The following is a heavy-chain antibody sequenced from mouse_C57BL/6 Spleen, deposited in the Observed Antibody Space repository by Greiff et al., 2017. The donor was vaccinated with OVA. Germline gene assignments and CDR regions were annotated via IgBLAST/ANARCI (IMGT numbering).Heavy chain of an antibody. CDR3: TRYYYGSSYFDY. D-gene: IGHD1-1*01. V-gene: IGHV5-9-1*02. CDR1: GFTFSSYA. J-gene: IGHJ2*01. Sequence: EVHLVESGEGLVKPGGSLKLSCAASGFTFSSYAMSWVRQTPEKRLEWVAYISSGGDYIYYADTVKGRFTISRDNARNTLYLQMSSLESEDTAMYYCTRYYYGSSYFDYWGQGTTLTVSS. CDR2: ISSGGDYI.